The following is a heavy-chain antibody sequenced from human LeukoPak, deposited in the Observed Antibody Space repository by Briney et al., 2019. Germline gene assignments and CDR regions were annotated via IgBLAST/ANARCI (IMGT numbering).Heavy chain of an antibody. CDR3: ARDLGGGGGYSYGYGIDY. CDR1: GYTFTSYD. V-gene: IGHV1-8*03. J-gene: IGHJ4*02. Sequence: ASVKVSCKASGYTFTSYDINWVRQATGQGLEWMGWMNPNSGNTGYAQKFQGRVTITRNTSISTAYMELSSLRSEDTAVYYCARDLGGGGGYSYGYGIDYWGQGTLVTVSS. CDR2: MNPNSGNT. D-gene: IGHD5-18*01.